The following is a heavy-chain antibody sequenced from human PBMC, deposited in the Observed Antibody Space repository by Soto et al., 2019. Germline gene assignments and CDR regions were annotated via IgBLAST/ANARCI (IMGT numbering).Heavy chain of an antibody. J-gene: IGHJ4*02. CDR2: IDPSDSYT. CDR1: GYSFTSYW. CDR3: ARHREPYSSGWSFDY. V-gene: IGHV5-10-1*01. D-gene: IGHD6-19*01. Sequence: GESLKISCKGSGYSFTSYWISWVRQIPGKGLEWMGRIDPSDSYTNYSPSFQGHVTISADKSISTAYLQWSSLKASDTAMYYCARHREPYSSGWSFDYWGQGTLVTVSS.